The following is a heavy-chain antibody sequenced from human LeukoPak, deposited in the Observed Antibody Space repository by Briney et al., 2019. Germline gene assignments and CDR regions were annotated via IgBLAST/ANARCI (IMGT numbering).Heavy chain of an antibody. Sequence: TGGSLRLSCAASGFTFSSYVMHWVRQAPGKGLEGVAFIRYDGSNKYYAASVKGRFTISRDNSKNTLYLQMNSLRAEDTAVYYCARGRDYDSSGYYYMYYFDYWGQGTLVTVSS. CDR2: IRYDGSNK. CDR1: GFTFSSYV. V-gene: IGHV3-30*02. CDR3: ARGRDYDSSGYYYMYYFDY. J-gene: IGHJ4*02. D-gene: IGHD3-22*01.